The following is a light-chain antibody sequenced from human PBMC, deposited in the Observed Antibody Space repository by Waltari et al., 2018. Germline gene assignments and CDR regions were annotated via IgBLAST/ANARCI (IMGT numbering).Light chain of an antibody. V-gene: IGLV2-23*01. J-gene: IGLJ2*01. Sequence: QSALTQPASVSGSPGQSITISCTGSSNVGCYTFVSWYQHHPGKAPKVIICEDTERPSGVSNRFSASKSGETASLTISGLQAEDEADYYCCSYSRTSVIFGGGTKVTVL. CDR2: EDT. CDR3: CSYSRTSVI. CDR1: SNVGCYTF.